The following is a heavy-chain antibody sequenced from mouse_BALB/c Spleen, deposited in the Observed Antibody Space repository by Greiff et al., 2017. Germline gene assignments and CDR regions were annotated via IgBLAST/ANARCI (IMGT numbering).Heavy chain of an antibody. CDR2: ISSGGSYT. CDR3: ARQEGASITTNFDY. CDR1: GFTFSSYA. D-gene: IGHD1-1*01. J-gene: IGHJ2*01. Sequence: DVKLVESGGGLVKPGGSLKLSCAASGFTFSSYAMSWVRQTPEKRLEWVATISSGGSYTYYPDSVKGRFTISRDNAKNTLYLQMSSLRSEDTAMYYCARQEGASITTNFDYWGQGTTLTVSS. V-gene: IGHV5-9-3*01.